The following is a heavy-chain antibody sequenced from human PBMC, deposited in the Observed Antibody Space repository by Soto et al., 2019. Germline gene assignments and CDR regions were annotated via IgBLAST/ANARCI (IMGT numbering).Heavy chain of an antibody. CDR3: ARWAYCGGDCYSGYYFAY. J-gene: IGHJ4*02. CDR2: IYYSGST. D-gene: IGHD2-21*02. V-gene: IGHV4-30-4*01. CDR1: GGSISSGDYY. Sequence: QVQLQESGPGLVKPSQTLSLTCTVSGGSISSGDYYWSWIRQPPGKGLEWIGYIYYSGSTYYNPSLKSRVTISVDTSKNQFSLKLSSVTAADTAVYYCARWAYCGGDCYSGYYFAYWGQGTLVTVSS.